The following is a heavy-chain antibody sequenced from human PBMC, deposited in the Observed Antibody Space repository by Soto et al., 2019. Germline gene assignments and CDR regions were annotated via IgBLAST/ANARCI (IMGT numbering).Heavy chain of an antibody. J-gene: IGHJ6*02. CDR3: ARVRMTTVNYGMDV. CDR1: GFSLSTSGMC. Sequence: SGPTLVNPTQTLTLTCTFSGFSLSTSGMCVSWIRQPPGKALEWLALIDWDDDKYYSTSLKSRLTISKDTSKNQVVLTMTNMDPVDTATYYCARVRMTTVNYGMDVWGQGTTLTVS. D-gene: IGHD4-4*01. V-gene: IGHV2-70*01. CDR2: IDWDDDK.